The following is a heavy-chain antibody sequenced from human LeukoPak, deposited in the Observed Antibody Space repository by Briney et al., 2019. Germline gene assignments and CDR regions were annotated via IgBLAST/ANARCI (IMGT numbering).Heavy chain of an antibody. J-gene: IGHJ1*01. D-gene: IGHD6-13*01. CDR2: ISGDGGST. CDR1: GFTFDDYA. CDR3: AKDGDWSWSQGVDFQH. V-gene: IGHV3-43*02. Sequence: GGSLRLSCAASGFTFDDYAMHWVRQAPGKGLEWVSLISGDGGSTYYADSVKGRFTISRDNSKNSLYLQMNSLRTEDTALYYCAKDGDWSWSQGVDFQHWGQGTLVTVSS.